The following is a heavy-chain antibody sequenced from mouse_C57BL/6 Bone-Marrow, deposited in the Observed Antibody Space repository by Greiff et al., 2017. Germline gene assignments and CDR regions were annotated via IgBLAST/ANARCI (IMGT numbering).Heavy chain of an antibody. CDR3: STVDGYYFDF. CDR2: IDPEIGDT. V-gene: IGHV14-4*01. D-gene: IGHD2-3*01. J-gene: IGHJ2*01. CDR1: GFNIKDDY. Sequence: VQLQQSGAELVRPGASVKLSCTASGFNIKDDYIHWVKQRPEQGLEWIGWIDPEIGDTEYASKFQGKATITSDTSSNTAYLQLSSLTSEDTAVFYCSTVDGYYFDFWGQGTPLTVAS.